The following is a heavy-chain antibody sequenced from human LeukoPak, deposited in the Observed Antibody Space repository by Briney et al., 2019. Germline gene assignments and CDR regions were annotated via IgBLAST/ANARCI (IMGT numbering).Heavy chain of an antibody. V-gene: IGHV4-59*08. CDR3: ARQIGVGWFDP. J-gene: IGHJ5*02. D-gene: IGHD2/OR15-2a*01. Sequence: SETLSLTCTVSGGSISSYYWSWIRQPPGKGLEWIGYIYYSGSTNYNPSLKSRVTISVDTSKNQFSLKLSSVTAADTAVYYCARQIGVGWFDPWGQGTLVTVSS. CDR2: IYYSGST. CDR1: GGSISSYY.